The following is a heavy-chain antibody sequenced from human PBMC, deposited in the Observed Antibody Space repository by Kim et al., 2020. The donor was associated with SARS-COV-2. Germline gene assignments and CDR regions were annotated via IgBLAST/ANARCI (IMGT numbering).Heavy chain of an antibody. CDR3: TWVVVAAIEVDFDY. D-gene: IGHD2-15*01. V-gene: IGHV3-15*01. Sequence: AAPVKGRFTISRDDSKNTLYLQMNSLKTEDTAVYYCTWVVVAAIEVDFDYWGQGTLVTVSS. J-gene: IGHJ4*02.